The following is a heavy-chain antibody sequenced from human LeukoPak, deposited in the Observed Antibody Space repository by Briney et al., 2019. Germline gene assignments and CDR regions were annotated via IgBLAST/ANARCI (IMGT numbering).Heavy chain of an antibody. CDR2: IKQDGSEK. D-gene: IGHD2-2*01. J-gene: IGHJ4*02. Sequence: GGSLRLSCAASGFTFSSYSMNWVRQAPGKGLEWVANIKQDGSEKYYLDFVKGRFTISRDNAKNSVYLQMNSLRVEDTAVYYCARASSYQLLGGGCDYWGQGTLVTVSS. CDR3: ARASSYQLLGGGCDY. V-gene: IGHV3-7*04. CDR1: GFTFSSYS.